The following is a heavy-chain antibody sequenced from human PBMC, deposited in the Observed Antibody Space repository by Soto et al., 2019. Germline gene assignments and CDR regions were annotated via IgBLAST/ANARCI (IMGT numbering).Heavy chain of an antibody. V-gene: IGHV5-51*01. Sequence: PGESLKISCKGSGYSFSSYYIAWVRQMPGKGLEWMAVIHPYDSDIKYNPSFQGHVSISADKSTATAYLQFNSLNASDTAMYFCARGAGPFDPWGQGTLVTVSS. J-gene: IGHJ5*02. CDR2: IHPYDSDI. CDR1: GYSFSSYY. D-gene: IGHD3-16*01. CDR3: ARGAGPFDP.